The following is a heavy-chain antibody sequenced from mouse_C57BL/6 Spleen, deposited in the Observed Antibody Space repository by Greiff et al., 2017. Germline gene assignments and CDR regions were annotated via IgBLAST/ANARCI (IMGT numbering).Heavy chain of an antibody. CDR2: IYPGNSDT. D-gene: IGHD2-4*01. CDR1: GYTFTSYW. Sequence: VQLQQSGTVLARPGASVKMSCKTSGYTFTSYWMHWVKQRPGQGLEWIGAIYPGNSDTSYNQKFKGKATLTAVTSASTAYMELSSLTNEDSAVYYCTRKNYDYDFGFDYWGQGTTLTVSS. J-gene: IGHJ2*01. CDR3: TRKNYDYDFGFDY. V-gene: IGHV1-5*01.